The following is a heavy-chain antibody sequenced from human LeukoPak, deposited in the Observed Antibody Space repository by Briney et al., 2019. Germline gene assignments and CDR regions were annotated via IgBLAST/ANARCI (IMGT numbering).Heavy chain of an antibody. J-gene: IGHJ4*02. V-gene: IGHV4-39*01. CDR2: IYYSGST. CDR1: GGSISSSSYY. CDR3: ARIYYDSSGFDY. D-gene: IGHD3-22*01. Sequence: SETLSPTCTVSGGSISSSSYYWGWIRQPPGKGLEWIGSIYYSGSTYYNPSLKSRVTISVDTSKNQFSLKLSSVTAADTAVYYCARIYYDSSGFDYWGQGTLGTVSS.